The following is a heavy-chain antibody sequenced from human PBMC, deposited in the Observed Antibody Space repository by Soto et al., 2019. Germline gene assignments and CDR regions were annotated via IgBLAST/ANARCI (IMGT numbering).Heavy chain of an antibody. Sequence: EVQLLESGGGLVQPGGSLRLSCAASGFTFSSYAMSWVRQTPGKGLEWVSAISGSGGSTYYADSVKGRFTIYRDNSKNTLYLQMNSLRAEDTAVYYCEKVIFGVIIPIYYFDYWGQGTLVTVSS. CDR2: ISGSGGST. CDR1: GFTFSSYA. J-gene: IGHJ4*02. V-gene: IGHV3-23*01. D-gene: IGHD3-3*01. CDR3: EKVIFGVIIPIYYFDY.